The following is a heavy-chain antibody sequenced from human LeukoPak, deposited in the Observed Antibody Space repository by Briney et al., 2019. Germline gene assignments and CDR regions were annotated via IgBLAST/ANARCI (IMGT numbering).Heavy chain of an antibody. CDR2: ISYDGSNE. Sequence: GRSLRLSCVASGFTFSNYVMHWVRQAPGKGLEWVALISYDGSNENYADSVKGRFTISRDNSKNTLYLQMNSLRAEDTAVYYCARVFRITKTTGMVVWGQGTTVTVSS. V-gene: IGHV3-30-3*01. J-gene: IGHJ6*02. CDR1: GFTFSNYV. D-gene: IGHD3-10*01. CDR3: ARVFRITKTTGMVV.